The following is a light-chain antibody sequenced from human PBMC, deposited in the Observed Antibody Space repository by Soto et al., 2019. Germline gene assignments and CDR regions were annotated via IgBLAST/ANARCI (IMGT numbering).Light chain of an antibody. CDR1: SSDVGGYNY. Sequence: QSALTQPASVSGSPGQSITISCSGTSSDVGGYNYVSWFQQYPGKAPKILISDVTNRPTGVSDRFSGSKSGNMASLTISGFQAEDEAHYHCSSYTSTTLVVFGGGTKLTVL. J-gene: IGLJ2*01. V-gene: IGLV2-14*03. CDR3: SSYTSTTLVV. CDR2: DVT.